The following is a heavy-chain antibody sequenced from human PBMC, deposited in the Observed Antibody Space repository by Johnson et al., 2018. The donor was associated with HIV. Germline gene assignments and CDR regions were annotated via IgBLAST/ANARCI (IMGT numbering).Heavy chain of an antibody. D-gene: IGHD3-3*01. Sequence: VQLVESGGGLVKPGGSLRLSCAASGFTFSDYSMSWIRQATGKGLEWVSGIGTAGDTYYADALKGRFTISRADAKNSLSLQMNSLRAGDTAVYYCARGGSHITILVVYINLGAFDIWGQGTMVTVSS. CDR3: ARGGSHITILVVYINLGAFDI. CDR1: GFTFSDYS. CDR2: IGTAGDT. V-gene: IGHV3-13*01. J-gene: IGHJ3*02.